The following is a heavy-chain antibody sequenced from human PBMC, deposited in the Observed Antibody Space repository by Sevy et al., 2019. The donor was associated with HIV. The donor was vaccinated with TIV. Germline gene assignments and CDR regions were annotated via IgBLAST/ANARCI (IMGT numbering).Heavy chain of an antibody. Sequence: GSLRLSCAASGFTVNSNYMTWVRQAPGKGLEGVSVIHSDDTTYHADSVKDRFTISRDNFKNTLYLHMSSLRAEDTVVYYCARGKSGYGYALNYWGQGTLVTVSS. CDR3: ARGKSGYGYALNY. D-gene: IGHD5-18*01. V-gene: IGHV3-66*01. CDR1: GFTVNSNY. CDR2: IHSDDTT. J-gene: IGHJ4*02.